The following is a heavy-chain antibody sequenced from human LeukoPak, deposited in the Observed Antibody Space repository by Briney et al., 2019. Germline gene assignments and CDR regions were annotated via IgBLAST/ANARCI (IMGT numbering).Heavy chain of an antibody. J-gene: IGHJ6*02. V-gene: IGHV3-30*03. CDR3: ATDYGGKEYYHYYYGMDV. Sequence: GGSLRLSCAASGFTFSSYGMHWVRQAPGKGLEWVAVISYDGSNKYYADSVKGRFTISRDNSKNTLYLQMNSLRAEDTAVYYCATDYGGKEYYHYYYGMDVWGQGTTVTVSS. CDR1: GFTFSSYG. CDR2: ISYDGSNK. D-gene: IGHD4-23*01.